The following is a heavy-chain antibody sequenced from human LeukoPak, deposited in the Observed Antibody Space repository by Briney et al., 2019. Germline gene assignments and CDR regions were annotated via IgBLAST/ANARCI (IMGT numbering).Heavy chain of an antibody. V-gene: IGHV3-21*01. CDR1: GFTFSSYS. CDR2: ISSSGYYI. D-gene: IGHD3-10*01. Sequence: GESLRLSCAASGFTFSSYSMNWVRQAPGKGLEWVSSISSSGYYIYYADSVKGRFTISRDDAKNSLYLQMNSLRAEDTAVYYCATHVFVNIDAFDIWGQGTMVTVSS. J-gene: IGHJ3*02. CDR3: ATHVFVNIDAFDI.